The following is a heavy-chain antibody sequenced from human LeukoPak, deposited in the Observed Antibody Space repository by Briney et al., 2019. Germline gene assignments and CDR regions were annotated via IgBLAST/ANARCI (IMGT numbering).Heavy chain of an antibody. V-gene: IGHV3-64*01. CDR2: ISSNGGST. CDR1: GFTFSSYA. J-gene: IGHJ4*02. D-gene: IGHD3-9*01. Sequence: SGGSLRLSCAASGFTFSSYAMHWVPQAPGKGLEYVSAISSNGGSTYYANSVKGRFTISRDNSKNTLYLQMGSLRAEDMAVYYCARDRESYYDILTGQIGTAYFDYWGQGTLVTVSS. CDR3: ARDRESYYDILTGQIGTAYFDY.